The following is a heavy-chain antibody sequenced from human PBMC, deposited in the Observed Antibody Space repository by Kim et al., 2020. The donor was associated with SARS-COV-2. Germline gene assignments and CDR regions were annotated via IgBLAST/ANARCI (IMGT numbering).Heavy chain of an antibody. CDR2: ISYDGSNK. CDR1: GFTFSSYA. CDR3: ARGAVAATYYFDY. J-gene: IGHJ4*02. D-gene: IGHD6-19*01. V-gene: IGHV3-30-3*01. Sequence: GGSLRLSCAASGFTFSSYAMHWVRQAPGKGLEWVAVISYDGSNKYYADSVKGRFTISRDNSKNTLYLQMNSLRAEDTAVYYCARGAVAATYYFDYWGQGTLVTVSS.